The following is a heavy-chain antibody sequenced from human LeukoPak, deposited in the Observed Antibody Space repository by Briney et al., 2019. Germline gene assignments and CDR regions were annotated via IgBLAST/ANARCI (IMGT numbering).Heavy chain of an antibody. J-gene: IGHJ6*03. CDR2: IYPGDSDT. CDR1: GYSFTSYW. D-gene: IGHD3-3*01. Sequence: RGESLKISCKGSGYSFTSYWIGWVRQMPGKGLEWMGIIYPGDSDTRYGLSFQGQVTISADKSISTAYLQWSSLKASDTAMYYCARIGRITIFGVVSYYMDVWGKGTTVTVSS. V-gene: IGHV5-51*01. CDR3: ARIGRITIFGVVSYYMDV.